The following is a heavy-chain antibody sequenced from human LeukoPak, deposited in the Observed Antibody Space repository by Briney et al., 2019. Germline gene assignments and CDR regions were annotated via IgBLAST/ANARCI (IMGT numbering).Heavy chain of an antibody. CDR3: ASPPGYCSGGSCYGWTYYFDY. J-gene: IGHJ4*02. D-gene: IGHD2-15*01. CDR1: GFTFSSYA. V-gene: IGHV3-30*04. CDR2: ISYDGSNK. Sequence: PGRPLRLSCAASGFTFSSYAMHWVRQAPGKGLEWVAVISYDGSNKYYADSVKGRFTISRDNSKNTLYLQMNSLRAEDTAVYYCASPPGYCSGGSCYGWTYYFDYWGQGTLVTVSS.